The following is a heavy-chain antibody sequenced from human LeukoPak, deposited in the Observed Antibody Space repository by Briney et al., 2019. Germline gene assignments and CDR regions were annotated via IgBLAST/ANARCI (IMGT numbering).Heavy chain of an antibody. D-gene: IGHD5-12*01. Sequence: TSETLSLTCTVSGGSISSGSYYWSWIRQPAGKGLEWIGRIYTSGSTNYNPSLKSRVTISVDTSKNQFSLKLSSVTAADTAVYYCARDKSGYDHTFFDYWGQGTLVTVSS. CDR2: IYTSGST. CDR3: ARDKSGYDHTFFDY. V-gene: IGHV4-61*02. CDR1: GGSISSGSYY. J-gene: IGHJ4*02.